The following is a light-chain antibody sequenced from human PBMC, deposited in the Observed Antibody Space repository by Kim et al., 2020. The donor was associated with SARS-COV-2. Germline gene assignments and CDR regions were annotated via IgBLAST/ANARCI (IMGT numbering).Light chain of an antibody. CDR1: ESITTW. V-gene: IGKV1-5*03. J-gene: IGKJ2*01. CDR3: QRYNRYPYT. Sequence: DIQMTQSPSTLSASVGDRVTITCRASESITTWLAWYQQKPGQAPNLLIYRASNLQSGVPSRFSGSGSGTEFTLTISSLQPEDSATYYCQRYNRYPYTFGQGTKLEI. CDR2: RAS.